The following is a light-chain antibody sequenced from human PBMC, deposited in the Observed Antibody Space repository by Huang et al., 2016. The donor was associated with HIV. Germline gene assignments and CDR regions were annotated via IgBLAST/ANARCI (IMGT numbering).Light chain of an antibody. CDR2: ESS. CDR1: QSVNSNY. CDR3: QQYGSSSLS. Sequence: EIVLTQSPATLSLSPAERATLSCGASQSVNSNYLAWYQQKPGLAPRLVIYESSRRAAGMPDGFSGSGSGTDFTLTISRLEAEDFAVYYGQQYGSSSLSFGGGTKVEIK. J-gene: IGKJ4*01. V-gene: IGKV3D-20*01.